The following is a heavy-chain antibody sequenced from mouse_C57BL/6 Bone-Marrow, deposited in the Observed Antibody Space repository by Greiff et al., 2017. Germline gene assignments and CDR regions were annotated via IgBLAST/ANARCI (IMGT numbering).Heavy chain of an antibody. CDR3: ARRDYYGSSYGYFDV. V-gene: IGHV1-18*01. J-gene: IGHJ1*03. CDR1: GYTFTDYN. CDR2: INPNNGGT. Sequence: EVQLQQSGPELVKPGASVKIPCKASGYTFTDYNMDWVKQCHGKSLEWIGDINPNNGGTIYNQKFKGKATLTVDKSSSTAYMELRSLTSEDTAVYYCARRDYYGSSYGYFDVWGTGTTVTVSS. D-gene: IGHD1-1*01.